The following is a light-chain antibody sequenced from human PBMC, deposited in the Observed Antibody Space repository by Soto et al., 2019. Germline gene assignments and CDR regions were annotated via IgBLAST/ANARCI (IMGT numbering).Light chain of an antibody. CDR2: DVS. V-gene: IGLV2-14*01. CDR1: SSDVGGYNS. Sequence: SVLTQPASECVSPGQSIALLYTGTSSDVGGYNSVSWYQQHPGKAPKLMIHDVSNRPSGVSNRFSGSKSGNTASLTISGLQAEDEADYYCSSYTSSSSYVFGTGTKVTVL. CDR3: SSYTSSSSYV. J-gene: IGLJ1*01.